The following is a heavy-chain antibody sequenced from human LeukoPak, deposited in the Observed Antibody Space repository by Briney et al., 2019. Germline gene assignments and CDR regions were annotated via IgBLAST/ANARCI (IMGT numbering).Heavy chain of an antibody. Sequence: GGSLRLSCAASGFTFCSYSMNWVRQAPGKGLEWVSSISSSSSYIYYADSVKGRFTISGDNAKNSLYLQMNSLRAEDTAVYYCARVRTTVNRFDPWGQGTLVTVSS. J-gene: IGHJ5*02. V-gene: IGHV3-21*01. CDR2: ISSSSSYI. CDR3: ARVRTTVNRFDP. CDR1: GFTFCSYS. D-gene: IGHD4-11*01.